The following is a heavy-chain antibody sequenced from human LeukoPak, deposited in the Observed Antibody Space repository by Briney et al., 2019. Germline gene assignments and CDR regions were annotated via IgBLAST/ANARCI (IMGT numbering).Heavy chain of an antibody. V-gene: IGHV3-30-3*01. CDR3: ARVYDFWSGPSGH. CDR2: ISYDGSNK. CDR1: GFTFSSYS. J-gene: IGHJ4*02. Sequence: GGSLRLSCAASGFTFSSYSVHWVRQAPGKGLEWVAVISYDGSNKYYADSVKGRFTISRDNSKNTLYLRMNSLRAEDTAVYYCARVYDFWSGPSGHWGQGTLVTVSS. D-gene: IGHD3-3*01.